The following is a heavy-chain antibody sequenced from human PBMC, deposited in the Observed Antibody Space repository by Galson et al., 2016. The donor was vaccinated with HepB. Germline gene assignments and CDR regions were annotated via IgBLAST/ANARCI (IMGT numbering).Heavy chain of an antibody. CDR1: GYTFTSYSFTTYA. Sequence: QSGAEVKKPGESLKTSCKASGYTFTSYSFTTYAINWVRQAPGQGLEWMGWISPYNGDTRYAQNLQGRVTMTTDTSTSTAYMELRNLRFDDTAVYYCARDPQYYFDYWGQGTLVTVSS. J-gene: IGHJ4*02. CDR3: ARDPQYYFDY. CDR2: ISPYNGDT. V-gene: IGHV1-18*01.